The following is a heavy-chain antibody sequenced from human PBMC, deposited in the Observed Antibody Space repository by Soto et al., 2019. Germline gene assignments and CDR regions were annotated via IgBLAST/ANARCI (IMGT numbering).Heavy chain of an antibody. V-gene: IGHV1-46*01. CDR3: ARLHSTSPPYYFDY. D-gene: IGHD6-6*01. Sequence: QVQLVQSGAEVKKPGASVKVSCKASGYTFTTYYIHWVRQAPGQGLEWMGVINPSAGNTVYSQKFHVRVTMTRDTSTSTLHLELSSLRSVDTAVYYCARLHSTSPPYYFDYWGQGTLVNVSS. J-gene: IGHJ4*02. CDR2: INPSAGNT. CDR1: GYTFTTYY.